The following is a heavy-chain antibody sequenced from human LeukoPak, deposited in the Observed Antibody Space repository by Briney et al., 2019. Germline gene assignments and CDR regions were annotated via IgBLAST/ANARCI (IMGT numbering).Heavy chain of an antibody. CDR1: GGSISSYY. CDR3: ARAYYYDSSGYFDY. V-gene: IGHV4-59*12. J-gene: IGHJ4*02. CDR2: IYYSGTT. Sequence: SETLSLTCTVSGGSISSYYWSWIRQPPGKGLEWIGYIYYSGTTNYNPSLKSRVTISVHTSKNQFSLKLSSVTAADTAVYYCARAYYYDSSGYFDYWGQGTLVTVSS. D-gene: IGHD3-22*01.